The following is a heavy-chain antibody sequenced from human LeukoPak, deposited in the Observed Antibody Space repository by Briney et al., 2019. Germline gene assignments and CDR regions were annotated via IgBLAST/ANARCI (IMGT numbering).Heavy chain of an antibody. D-gene: IGHD2-15*01. J-gene: IGHJ5*02. CDR3: ARDSGYCSGGSCYSWFDP. CDR1: GYTFTSYD. CDR2: MNPNSGNT. V-gene: IGHV1-8*01. Sequence: EASVKVPCKASGYTFTSYDINWVRQATGQGLEWMGWMNPNSGNTGYAQKFQGRVTMTRNTSISTAYMELSSLRSEDTAVYYCARDSGYCSGGSCYSWFDPWGQGTLVTVSS.